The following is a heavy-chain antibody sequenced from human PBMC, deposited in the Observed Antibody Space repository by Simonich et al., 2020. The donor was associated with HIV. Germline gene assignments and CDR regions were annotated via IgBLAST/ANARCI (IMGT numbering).Heavy chain of an antibody. J-gene: IGHJ4*02. Sequence: QVQLVQSWSELKKPGASVKVSCKASGYSFNTNPMNWVRQAPGQGLEWMGCINTNPGNPTYAQCVTGRFVLSLDTSVSTAFLQINSLKAEDTAVYFCAREGGRGSITMVRPRAFDSWGQGTLVTVSS. V-gene: IGHV7-4-1*02. CDR1: GYSFNTNP. CDR3: AREGGRGSITMVRPRAFDS. D-gene: IGHD3-10*01. CDR2: INTNPGNP.